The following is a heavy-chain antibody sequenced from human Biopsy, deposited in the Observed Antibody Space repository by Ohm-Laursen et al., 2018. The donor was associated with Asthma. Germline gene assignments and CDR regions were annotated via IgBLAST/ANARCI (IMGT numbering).Heavy chain of an antibody. J-gene: IGHJ4*02. D-gene: IGHD6-19*01. CDR2: INPNSGGT. V-gene: IGHV1-2*06. Sequence: VKVSCKASGYTFTGYYMHWVRQAPGQGLEWMGRINPNSGGTNYAQKFQGRVTMTRDTSISTAYMELSRLRSDDTAVYYCAIVGYSSGWDFFDYWGQGTLVTVSS. CDR3: AIVGYSSGWDFFDY. CDR1: GYTFTGYY.